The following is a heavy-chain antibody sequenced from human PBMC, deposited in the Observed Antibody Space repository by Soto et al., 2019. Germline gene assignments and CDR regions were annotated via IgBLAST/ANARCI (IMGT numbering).Heavy chain of an antibody. CDR3: ARDSPTMIRNDYKYCMNV. CDR2: TRDKANSYTT. D-gene: IGHD3-16*01. V-gene: IGHV3-72*01. J-gene: IGHJ6*03. CDR1: GFTFSDHY. Sequence: EVQLVESGGGLVQPGGSLRLSCAASGFTFSDHYMDWVRQAPGKGLEWVGSTRDKANSYTTEYAASVKGRFTISRDDSTMSVYLQMNSLKNEDAAVYFCARDSPTMIRNDYKYCMNVWGKGTTVTV.